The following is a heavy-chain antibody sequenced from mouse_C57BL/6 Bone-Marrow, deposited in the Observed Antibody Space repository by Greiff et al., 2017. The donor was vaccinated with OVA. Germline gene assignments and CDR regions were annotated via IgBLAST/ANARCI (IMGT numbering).Heavy chain of an antibody. Sequence: VHLVESGPELVKPGASVKISCKASGYAFSSSWMNWVKQRPGKGLEWIGRIYPGDGDTNYNGKFKGKATLTADKSSSTAYMQLSSLTSEDSAVYFCAQLLEEWYFDVWGTGTTVTVSS. D-gene: IGHD1-1*01. J-gene: IGHJ1*03. CDR3: AQLLEEWYFDV. CDR2: IYPGDGDT. V-gene: IGHV1-82*01. CDR1: GYAFSSSW.